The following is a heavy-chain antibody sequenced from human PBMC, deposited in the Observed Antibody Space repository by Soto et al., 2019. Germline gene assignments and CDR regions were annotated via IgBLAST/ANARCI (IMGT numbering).Heavy chain of an antibody. CDR3: TSTVVTTTPHEYFQH. Sequence: GGSLRLSCAASGFTFSGSAMHWVRQASGKGLEWVGRIRSKANSYATAYAASVKGRFTISRDDSKNTAYLQMNSLKTEDTAVYYCTSTVVTTTPHEYFQHWGQGTLVTVSS. J-gene: IGHJ1*01. V-gene: IGHV3-73*01. CDR1: GFTFSGSA. D-gene: IGHD2-21*02. CDR2: IRSKANSYAT.